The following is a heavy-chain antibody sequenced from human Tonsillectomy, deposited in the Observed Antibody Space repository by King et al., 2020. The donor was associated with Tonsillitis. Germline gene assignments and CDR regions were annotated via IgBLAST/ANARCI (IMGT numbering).Heavy chain of an antibody. CDR1: GFTLSSYW. D-gene: IGHD3-10*01. Sequence: VQLVESGGGLVQPGGSLRLSCAVSGFTLSSYWMTWVRQAPGKGLEWVANINQDGSEKYYVDSVKGRFTISRDNAKNSLYLQINSLRAEDTAVYYCARDRGAFDIWGQGTMVTVSS. CDR2: INQDGSEK. V-gene: IGHV3-7*03. J-gene: IGHJ3*02. CDR3: ARDRGAFDI.